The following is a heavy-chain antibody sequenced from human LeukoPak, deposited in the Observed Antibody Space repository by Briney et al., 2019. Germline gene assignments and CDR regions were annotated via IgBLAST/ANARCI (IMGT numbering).Heavy chain of an antibody. CDR2: IYYSGST. J-gene: IGHJ6*03. D-gene: IGHD3-10*01. CDR1: RGPISSSSYY. Sequence: PSETLSLTCTVSRGPISSSSYYWGWIRQPPGKGLEWIGSIYYSGSTYYNPSLKSRVTISVDTSKNQFSLKLSSVTAADTAVYYCARRRDYYYMDVWGKGTTVTVSS. V-gene: IGHV4-39*01. CDR3: ARRRDYYYMDV.